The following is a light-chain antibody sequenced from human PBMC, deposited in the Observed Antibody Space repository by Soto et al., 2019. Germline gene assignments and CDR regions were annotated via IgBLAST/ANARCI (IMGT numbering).Light chain of an antibody. CDR1: QSVSGW. V-gene: IGKV1-5*03. Sequence: DIQMTQSPSTLSASVGDRVTITCRASQSVSGWLAWYQQKPGKAPDLLIYSASTLETGVPSRFSGSGSGTDFTLTVSSLQPVDFATYYCQQYESYPLTFGGGTKVEIK. CDR2: SAS. CDR3: QQYESYPLT. J-gene: IGKJ4*01.